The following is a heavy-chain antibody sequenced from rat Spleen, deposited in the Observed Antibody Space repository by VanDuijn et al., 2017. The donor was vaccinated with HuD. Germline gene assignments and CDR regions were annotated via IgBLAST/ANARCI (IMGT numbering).Heavy chain of an antibody. J-gene: IGHJ2*01. Sequence: QVQLKESGLGLVQPSQTLSLTCTVSEFSLTGNNIHWVRQPPGKGLEWMGTIWAAGITNYNSAVQSRLIISRDTSKSQVFLQMNSLQTEDTAMYYCTALQSDFDNWGQGVMVTVSS. CDR3: TALQSDFDN. D-gene: IGHD1-1*01. V-gene: IGHV2-1*01. CDR1: EFSLTGNN. CDR2: IWAAGIT.